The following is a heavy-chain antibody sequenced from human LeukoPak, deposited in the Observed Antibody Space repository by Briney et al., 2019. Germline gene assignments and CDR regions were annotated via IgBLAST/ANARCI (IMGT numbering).Heavy chain of an antibody. J-gene: IGHJ6*03. D-gene: IGHD3-22*01. Sequence: GGSLRLSCAASGFTFSSYSMNWVRQAPGKGLGWVSSISSSSSYIYYADSVKGRFTISRDNAKNSLYLQMNSLRAEDTAVYYCAREYYDSSGSSYYMDVWGKGTTVTVSS. V-gene: IGHV3-21*01. CDR1: GFTFSSYS. CDR2: ISSSSSYI. CDR3: AREYYDSSGSSYYMDV.